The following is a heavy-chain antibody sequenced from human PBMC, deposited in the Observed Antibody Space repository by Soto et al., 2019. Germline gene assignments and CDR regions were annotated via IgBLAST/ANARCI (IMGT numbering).Heavy chain of an antibody. V-gene: IGHV4-39*01. CDR3: ARLPRGYSGFGGGFYFDY. CDR2: IYYSGST. D-gene: IGHD5-12*01. CDR1: GGSISSSSYY. Sequence: SETLSLTCTVSGGSISSSSYYWAWIRQPPGKGLEWFGNIYYSGSTYYNPSLKSRVTISVDTSKNQLSLRLSSVTAADTAVYHRARLPRGYSGFGGGFYFDYWGQGTLVTVSS. J-gene: IGHJ4*02.